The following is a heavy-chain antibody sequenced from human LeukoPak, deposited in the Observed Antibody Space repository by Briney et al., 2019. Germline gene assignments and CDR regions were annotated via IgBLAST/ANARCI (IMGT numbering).Heavy chain of an antibody. D-gene: IGHD3-16*02. CDR3: AKGGNIWGNYRPGLFGY. Sequence: PGGSLRLSCAASGFSFSSYAMHWVRQAPGKGLEWVAVISYDGSYKDYADSVKGRFTLSRDKFMNMLYLQMNSLRAEDTAVYYCAKGGNIWGNYRPGLFGYWGQGTLVTASS. CDR2: ISYDGSYK. CDR1: GFSFSSYA. V-gene: IGHV3-30*18. J-gene: IGHJ4*02.